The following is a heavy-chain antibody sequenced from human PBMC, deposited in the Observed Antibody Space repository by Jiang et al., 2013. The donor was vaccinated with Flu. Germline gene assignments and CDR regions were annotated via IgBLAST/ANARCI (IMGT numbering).Heavy chain of an antibody. CDR1: GFMFSHYG. D-gene: IGHD6-19*01. V-gene: IGHV3-30*18. Sequence: LLESGGGVVQPGRSLRLSCAASGFMFSHYGMHWVARLQARAGVGAVIPYHGSNEYYADSVKGRFTISRDNSKNTLYLQMSSLRTEDSGVYYCAKDMGIYSSGWYPHPVDFHYNGMAVWGQGTTVTV. J-gene: IGHJ6*02. CDR2: IPYHGSNE. CDR3: AKDMGIYSSGWYPHPVDFHYNGMAV.